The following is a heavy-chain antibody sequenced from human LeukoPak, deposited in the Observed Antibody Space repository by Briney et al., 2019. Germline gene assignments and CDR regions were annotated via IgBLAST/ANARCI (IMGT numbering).Heavy chain of an antibody. CDR1: GGSISSGSYY. CDR2: IYTSGST. J-gene: IGHJ3*02. Sequence: SETLSLTCTVSGGSISSGSYYWSWIRQPAGKGLEWIGRIYTSGSTNYNPSLKSRVTISVDTSKNQFSLKLSSVTAADTAVYYCARDKSGPDDFWSGRYDAFDIWGQGTMVTVSS. D-gene: IGHD3-3*01. CDR3: ARDKSGPDDFWSGRYDAFDI. V-gene: IGHV4-61*02.